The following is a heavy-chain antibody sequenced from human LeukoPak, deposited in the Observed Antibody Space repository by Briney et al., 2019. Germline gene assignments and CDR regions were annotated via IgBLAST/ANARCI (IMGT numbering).Heavy chain of an antibody. Sequence: SVKVSCKASGGTFSSYAISWVRQAPGQGLEWMGRIIPILGMANYAQKFQGRVTITADKSTSTAYMELSSLRSEDTAVYYCASTLGYCSSTSCYEGFDYWGQGTLVTVSS. CDR3: ASTLGYCSSTSCYEGFDY. CDR2: IIPILGMA. D-gene: IGHD2-2*01. J-gene: IGHJ4*02. V-gene: IGHV1-69*04. CDR1: GGTFSSYA.